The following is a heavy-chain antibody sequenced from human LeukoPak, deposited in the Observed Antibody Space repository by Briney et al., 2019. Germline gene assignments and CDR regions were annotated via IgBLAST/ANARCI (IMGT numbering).Heavy chain of an antibody. D-gene: IGHD6-19*01. Sequence: SETLSLTCTVSGGSISSYYWSWIRQPPGKGLEWIGFIYHSGSTNYNPSLKSQVTISVDTSKNQFSLKLSSVTAADTAVYYCARASSSGWYCGYWGQGTLVTVSS. CDR3: ARASSSGWYCGY. CDR2: IYHSGST. V-gene: IGHV4-59*08. J-gene: IGHJ4*02. CDR1: GGSISSYY.